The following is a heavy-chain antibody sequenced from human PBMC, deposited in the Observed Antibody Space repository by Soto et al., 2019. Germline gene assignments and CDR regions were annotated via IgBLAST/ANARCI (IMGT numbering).Heavy chain of an antibody. CDR1: GGSFSGYY. J-gene: IGHJ4*02. D-gene: IGHD3-3*01. CDR3: ARGRVTIFGVVIPGYFDY. CDR2: INHSGST. Sequence: SLTCAVYGGSFSGYYWSWIRQPPGKGLEWIGEINHSGSTNYNPSLKSRVTISVDTSKNQFSLKLGSATAADTAVYYCARGRVTIFGVVIPGYFDYWGQGTLVTVSS. V-gene: IGHV4-34*01.